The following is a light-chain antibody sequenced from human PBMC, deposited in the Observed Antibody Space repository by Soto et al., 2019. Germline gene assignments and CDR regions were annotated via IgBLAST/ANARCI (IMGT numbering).Light chain of an antibody. CDR3: QQYFSFPWT. CDR1: QSVIYSSNNKNY. CDR2: WAS. J-gene: IGKJ1*01. Sequence: DIVMTQSPDSLAVSLGERATINCKSSQSVIYSSNNKNYLAWYQQRPGQPPNLLIYWASTRESGVPDRFSGSGSGTDFTLTISSLQAEDVAIYYCQQYFSFPWTFGQGTKVEI. V-gene: IGKV4-1*01.